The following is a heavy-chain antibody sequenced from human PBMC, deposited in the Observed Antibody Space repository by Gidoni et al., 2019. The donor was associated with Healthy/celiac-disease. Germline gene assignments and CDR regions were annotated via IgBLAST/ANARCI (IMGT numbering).Heavy chain of an antibody. CDR2: IIPILGIA. CDR3: ARDQRGPAANDPYYYYGMDV. J-gene: IGHJ6*02. D-gene: IGHD2-2*01. V-gene: IGHV1-69*08. CDR1: GGTFSSYT. Sequence: QVQLVQSGAEVKKPGSSVKVSCKASGGTFSSYTISWVRQAPGQGLEWMGRIIPILGIANDAQKFQGRVTITADKSTSTAYMELSSLRSEDTAVYYCARDQRGPAANDPYYYYGMDVWGQGTTVTVSS.